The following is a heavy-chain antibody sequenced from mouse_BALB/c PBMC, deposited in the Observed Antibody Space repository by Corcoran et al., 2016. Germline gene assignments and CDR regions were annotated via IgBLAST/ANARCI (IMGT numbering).Heavy chain of an antibody. V-gene: IGHV1-69*02. J-gene: IGHJ2*01. CDR1: GYICTNYW. CDR3: ARQLGLSLDY. CDR2: IDPSDSET. D-gene: IGHD3-2*01. Sequence: QLELQQAGAECVKPVAPVKLSCTASGYICTNYWLNWVKLRPGRCLEWIGRIDPSDSETHYNQKFKDKATLTEDKSASTAYIQLSSLTSEDSAVYYCARQLGLSLDYWGQGTTLTVSS.